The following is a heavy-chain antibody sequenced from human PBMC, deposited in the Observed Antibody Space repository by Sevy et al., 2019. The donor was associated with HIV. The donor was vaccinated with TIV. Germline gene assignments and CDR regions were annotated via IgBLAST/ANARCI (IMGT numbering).Heavy chain of an antibody. J-gene: IGHJ4*02. CDR1: GFKFNSDW. V-gene: IGHV3-7*01. CDR2: IHQDATAN. Sequence: GGSLRLSCVASGFKFNSDWMLWVQQAPGKGLEWVANIHQDATANFYADSVRGRFIISRDNVRNSVSLQMNILRVEDTALYYDVRAIATVDSFWGQGTLVTVSS. D-gene: IGHD6-13*01. CDR3: VRAIATVDSF.